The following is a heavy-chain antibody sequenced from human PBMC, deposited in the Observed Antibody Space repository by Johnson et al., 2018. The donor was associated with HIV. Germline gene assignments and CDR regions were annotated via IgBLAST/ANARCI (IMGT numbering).Heavy chain of an antibody. J-gene: IGHJ3*02. CDR1: GFTFSNAW. CDR2: IKSKTDGGTT. CDR3: NTDRGGSSDAFDI. V-gene: IGHV3-15*01. Sequence: VQLVESGGGLVKPGGSLRLSCAASGFTFSNAWMSWVRQAPGKGLEWVGRIKSKTDGGTTDYAAPVKGRFTISRDDSKNTLYLQMNSLKTEDTAVYYCNTDRGGSSDAFDIWGQGTLVTVSS. D-gene: IGHD3-10*01.